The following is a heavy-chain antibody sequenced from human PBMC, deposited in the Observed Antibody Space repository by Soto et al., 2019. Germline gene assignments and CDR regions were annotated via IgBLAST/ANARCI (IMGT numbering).Heavy chain of an antibody. CDR1: GYTFTSYD. V-gene: IGHV1-8*01. CDR2: MNPNSGNT. D-gene: IGHD3-22*01. J-gene: IGHJ3*02. Sequence: QVQLVQSGAEVKKPGASVKVSCKASGYTFTSYDINWVRQATGQGLEWMGWMNPNSGNTGYAQKFQGRVTMTRNTXXSTAYMELSSLRSEDTAVYYCARDYYDSSGAAFDIWGQGTMVTVSS. CDR3: ARDYYDSSGAAFDI.